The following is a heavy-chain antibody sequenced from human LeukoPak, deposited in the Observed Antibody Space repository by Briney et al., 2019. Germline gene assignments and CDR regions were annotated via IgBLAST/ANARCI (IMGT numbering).Heavy chain of an antibody. CDR1: GYSISSGYF. Sequence: SETLSLTCTVSGYSISSGYFWGWMRQPPGKGLEWIGSIYHSVTTHYNPSLKSRVTISVDTSKNQFSLKLNSVTAADTAVYYCARSSGWHLLLLDYWGQGTLVTVSS. D-gene: IGHD6-25*01. CDR2: IYHSVTT. CDR3: ARSSGWHLLLLDY. J-gene: IGHJ4*02. V-gene: IGHV4-38-2*02.